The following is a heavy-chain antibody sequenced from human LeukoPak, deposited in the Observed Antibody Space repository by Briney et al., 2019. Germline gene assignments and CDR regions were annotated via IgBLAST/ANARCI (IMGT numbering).Heavy chain of an antibody. CDR2: IYYSGST. V-gene: IGHV4-59*01. Sequence: PSETLSLTCTVSGGSISSYYWSWIRQPPGKGLEWIGYIYYSGSTNYNPSLKSRVTISVDTSKNQFSLKLSSVTAEDTAVYYCARDLSEAGAGPHVYYYYGMDVWGQGTTVTVSS. J-gene: IGHJ6*02. CDR3: ARDLSEAGAGPHVYYYYGMDV. CDR1: GGSISSYY. D-gene: IGHD6-19*01.